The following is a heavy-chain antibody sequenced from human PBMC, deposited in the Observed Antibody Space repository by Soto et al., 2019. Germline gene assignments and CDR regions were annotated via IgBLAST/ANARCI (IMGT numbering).Heavy chain of an antibody. CDR3: ARSIWFGELSWYNWFDP. D-gene: IGHD3-10*01. Sequence: TPSLTCTVSGGSLSRDYWSWVRQPPGKGLEWSGYIYYSGSTYYNPSLKSRVTISVDTSKNQFSLKLSSVTAADTAVYYCARSIWFGELSWYNWFDPWGQGTLVTVSS. V-gene: IGHV4-59*04. CDR1: GGSLSRDY. CDR2: IYYSGST. J-gene: IGHJ5*02.